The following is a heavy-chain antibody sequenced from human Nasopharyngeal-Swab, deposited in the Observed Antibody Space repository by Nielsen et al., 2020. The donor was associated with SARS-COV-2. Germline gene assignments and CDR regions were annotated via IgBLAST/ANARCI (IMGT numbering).Heavy chain of an antibody. CDR2: NNHSGST. D-gene: IGHD2-15*01. V-gene: IGHV4-34*01. J-gene: IGHJ5*02. CDR3: ARVADCSGGSCDGWFDP. Sequence: LETLSLTCAVYGGSFSGYYWSWIRQPPGKGLEWIGENNHSGSTNYNPSLKSRVTISVDTSKNQFSLKLSSVTAADTAVYYCARVADCSGGSCDGWFDPWGQGTLVTVSS. CDR1: GGSFSGYY.